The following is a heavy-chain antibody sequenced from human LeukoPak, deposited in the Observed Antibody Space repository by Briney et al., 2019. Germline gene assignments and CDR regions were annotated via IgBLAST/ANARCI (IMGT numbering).Heavy chain of an antibody. Sequence: ASVKVSCKASGYTFTSYDINGVRQATRQGVEWMGWMNPNSGNTGYAQKFQGRVTMTRNTSISTAYMELSSLRSEDTAVYYCARPNSGYGEGAFDIWGQGTMVIVSS. CDR3: ARPNSGYGEGAFDI. CDR2: MNPNSGNT. D-gene: IGHD3-22*01. CDR1: GYTFTSYD. J-gene: IGHJ3*02. V-gene: IGHV1-8*01.